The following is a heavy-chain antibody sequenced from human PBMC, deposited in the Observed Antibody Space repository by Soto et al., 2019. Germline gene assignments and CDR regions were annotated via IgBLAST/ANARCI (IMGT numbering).Heavy chain of an antibody. J-gene: IGHJ4*02. CDR3: ARDSSPYSGYNSFDN. CDR2: ISGSGTNT. Sequence: EVRLLESGGGLIQPGGSLRLSCAASGFSFSSYVMSWVRQAPGTGLEWVSGISGSGTNTYYADSVKGRFTISRDNSKNPVHLQMPSLRAEDTSEYYCARDSSPYSGYNSFDNWGEGTLVNVAS. D-gene: IGHD5-12*01. CDR1: GFSFSSYV. V-gene: IGHV3-23*01.